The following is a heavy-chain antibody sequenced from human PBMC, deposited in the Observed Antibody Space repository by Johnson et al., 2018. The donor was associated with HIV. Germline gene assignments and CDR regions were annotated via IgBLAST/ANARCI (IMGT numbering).Heavy chain of an antibody. CDR2: ISYDGRDK. CDR1: GFSFSSYA. J-gene: IGHJ3*01. CDR3: ARAYTYGAFDL. Sequence: QVQLVESGGGVVQPGRSLRLSCVASGFSFSSYAMHWVRQTPGKGLEWVTLISYDGRDKFYADSAKGRFTISRDNSKNTLYLQMNSLRAEDTAVYFCARAYTYGAFDLWGQGTLVTVSS. V-gene: IGHV3-30*04. D-gene: IGHD3-16*01.